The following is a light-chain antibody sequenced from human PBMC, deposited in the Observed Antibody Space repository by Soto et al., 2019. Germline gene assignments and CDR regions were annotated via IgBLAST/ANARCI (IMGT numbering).Light chain of an antibody. V-gene: IGKV1-5*03. CDR2: KAS. Sequence: DIQMTQSPSTLSASVGDRVNITCRASQSISSWLAWYQQRPGKAPKLLIYKASNLESGVPSRFSGSGSGTELTLTISSLHPDDFATYYCQQYYTYPWTFGPGTKVDIK. J-gene: IGKJ1*01. CDR3: QQYYTYPWT. CDR1: QSISSW.